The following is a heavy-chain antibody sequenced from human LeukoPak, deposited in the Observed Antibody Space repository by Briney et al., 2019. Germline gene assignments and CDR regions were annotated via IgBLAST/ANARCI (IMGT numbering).Heavy chain of an antibody. V-gene: IGHV3-43*02. CDR2: TSGDGGST. CDR3: AKDGGSDPHYYGMDV. Sequence: TGGSLRLSCAASGFTFDDYAMHWVRQAPGKGLEWVSLTSGDGGSTYYADSVKGRFTISRDNSKNSLYLQMNSLRTEDTALYYCAKDGGSDPHYYGMDVWGQGTTVTVSS. J-gene: IGHJ6*02. D-gene: IGHD4-23*01. CDR1: GFTFDDYA.